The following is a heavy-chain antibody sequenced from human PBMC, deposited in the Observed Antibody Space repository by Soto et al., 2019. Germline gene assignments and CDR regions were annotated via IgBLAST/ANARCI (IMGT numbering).Heavy chain of an antibody. V-gene: IGHV4-34*01. Sequence: SETLSLTCAVYGGSFSDYYWSWIRQPPGKGLEWIGEINHSGSTNYNPSLKSRVTISVDTSKTQFSLKLSSVTAADTAVYYCARHYQWLRVFDYWGQGTLVTVSS. CDR1: GGSFSDYY. D-gene: IGHD5-12*01. CDR3: ARHYQWLRVFDY. J-gene: IGHJ4*02. CDR2: INHSGST.